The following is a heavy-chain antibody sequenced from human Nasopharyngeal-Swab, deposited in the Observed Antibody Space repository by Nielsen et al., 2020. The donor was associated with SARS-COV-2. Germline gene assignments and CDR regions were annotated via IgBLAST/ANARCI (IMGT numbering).Heavy chain of an antibody. J-gene: IGHJ4*02. CDR3: AKDLRGPYFF. CDR2: IFGSGDNSGSGGST. V-gene: IGHV3-23*01. D-gene: IGHD2/OR15-2a*01. Sequence: GGSLRLSCVASGYSFRTYGMSWVRQAPGKGPEWVAAIFGSGDNSGSGGSTYYADSVKGRFTISRDNSKNTLSLQMNSLRAEDTAVYYCAKDLRGPYFFWGQGTLVTVSS. CDR1: GYSFRTYG.